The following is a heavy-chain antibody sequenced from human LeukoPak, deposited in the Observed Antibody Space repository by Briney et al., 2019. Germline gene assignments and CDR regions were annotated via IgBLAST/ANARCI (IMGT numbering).Heavy chain of an antibody. CDR1: GYTFTGYY. Sequence: ASVKVSCKASGYTFTGYYMHWVRQAPGQGLEWMGRINPNSGGTNYAQKFQGRVTMTRDKSTSKAYMELRRLISDDTAVSYCAREAVAGCSDYWGQGTLVTVSS. J-gene: IGHJ4*02. V-gene: IGHV1-2*06. D-gene: IGHD6-19*01. CDR2: INPNSGGT. CDR3: AREAVAGCSDY.